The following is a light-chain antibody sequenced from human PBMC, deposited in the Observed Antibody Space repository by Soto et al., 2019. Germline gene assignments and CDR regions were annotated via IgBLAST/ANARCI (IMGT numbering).Light chain of an antibody. Sequence: DIQMTQSPSSLSASVGDRVTITCRASQGISNYLAWYQQKPGKVPKLLIYAASTLQSGVPSRFSGIGSGTDFTLTISSLQPEDVATYYCQKYNSAPRGTFGGGTKVEIK. V-gene: IGKV1-27*01. J-gene: IGKJ4*01. CDR1: QGISNY. CDR2: AAS. CDR3: QKYNSAPRGT.